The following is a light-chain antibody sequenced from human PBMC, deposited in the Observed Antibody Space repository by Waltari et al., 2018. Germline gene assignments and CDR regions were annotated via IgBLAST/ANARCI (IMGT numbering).Light chain of an antibody. Sequence: QSVLTQPPSVSGAPGQRLTISCTGSSSNIGAGYDVNWYQQLPGEAPKLLIYGNTNRPSWVPDRVSGSKSGTSASLAITGLQAEDEADYYCQSYDSSLGGSVFGGGTKLTVL. V-gene: IGLV1-40*01. CDR2: GNT. CDR1: SSNIGAGYD. CDR3: QSYDSSLGGSV. J-gene: IGLJ2*01.